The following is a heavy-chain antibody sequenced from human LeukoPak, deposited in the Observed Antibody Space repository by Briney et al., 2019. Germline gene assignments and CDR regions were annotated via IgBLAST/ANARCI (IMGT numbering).Heavy chain of an antibody. Sequence: PSETLSLTCTVSGGSISRSSYYWGWIRQPPGKGLEWIGSIYYSGSTYYNPSLKSRVTISVDTSKNQFSLKLSSVTAADTAVYYCARDIRYGMDVWGQGTTVTVSS. J-gene: IGHJ6*02. CDR3: ARDIRYGMDV. V-gene: IGHV4-39*07. CDR2: IYYSGST. CDR1: GGSISRSSYY.